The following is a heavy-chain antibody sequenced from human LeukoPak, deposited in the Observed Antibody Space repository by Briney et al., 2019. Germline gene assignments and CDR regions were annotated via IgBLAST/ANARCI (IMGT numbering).Heavy chain of an antibody. CDR2: ISGHTGDT. CDR3: AKDVGDSLAGPWFFQF. V-gene: IGHV1-18*01. D-gene: IGHD3-16*01. CDR1: GGTFSSYA. Sequence: GASVKVSCKASGGTFSSYAISWVRQAPGQGLEWMGWISGHTGDTHYAKRFQGRLTLTTDTSTSVAYLELSTLRSDDTALYFCAKDVGDSLAGPWFFQFWGQGTLVTLSS. J-gene: IGHJ4*02.